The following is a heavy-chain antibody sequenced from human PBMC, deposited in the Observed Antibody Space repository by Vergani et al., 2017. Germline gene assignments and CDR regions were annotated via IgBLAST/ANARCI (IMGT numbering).Heavy chain of an antibody. CDR3: AGAAYYGSGSYYYYYGMDV. D-gene: IGHD3-10*01. V-gene: IGHV4-59*01. CDR2: IYYSGST. CDR1: GGSISSYY. J-gene: IGHJ6*02. Sequence: QVQLQESGPGLVKPSETLSLTCTVSGGSISSYYWSWIRQPPGKGLEWIGYIYYSGSTNYNPSLKSRVTLAVDTSKNQFSLKLSSVTAADTAEYYCAGAAYYGSGSYYYYYGMDVWGQGTTVTVSS.